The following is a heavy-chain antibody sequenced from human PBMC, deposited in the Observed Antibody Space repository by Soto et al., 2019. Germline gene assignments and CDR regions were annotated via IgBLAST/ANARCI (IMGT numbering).Heavy chain of an antibody. CDR1: GFSFHDYA. D-gene: IGHD1-26*01. J-gene: IGHJ4*02. Sequence: EVQLVESGGGLVQPGRSLRLSCAASGFSFHDYAMHWVRQAPGKGLEWVSGITWNSGTIAYTDSVKGRFTISRDNAKNSLYLQMNSLRPEDTAFYYCAKDMFSGSYASFDYWGQGTLVTVSS. CDR3: AKDMFSGSYASFDY. CDR2: ITWNSGTI. V-gene: IGHV3-9*01.